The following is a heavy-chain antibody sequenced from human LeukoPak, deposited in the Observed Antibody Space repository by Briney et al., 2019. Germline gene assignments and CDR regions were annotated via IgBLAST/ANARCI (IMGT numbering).Heavy chain of an antibody. V-gene: IGHV4-30-2*01. Sequence: SETLSLTCTVSGGSISSYSWSWIRQPPGKGLEWIGYIYHSGSTYYNPSLKSRVTISVDRSKNQFSLKLSSVTAADTAVYYCARSLNYYGSGSNWFDPWGQGTLVTVSS. CDR3: ARSLNYYGSGSNWFDP. CDR2: IYHSGST. J-gene: IGHJ5*02. CDR1: GGSISSYS. D-gene: IGHD3-10*01.